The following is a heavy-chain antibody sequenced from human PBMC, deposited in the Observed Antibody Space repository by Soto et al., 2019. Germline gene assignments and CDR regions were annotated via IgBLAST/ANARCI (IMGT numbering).Heavy chain of an antibody. D-gene: IGHD3-16*01. J-gene: IGHJ4*02. Sequence: EVQLLESGGGLVQPGGSLRLTCAASGFTFDTYAMSWVRQAPGKGLVWVSTFSDTGGTTYYADSVKGRFTISRDNSKNTLFLQMNSLRTDDTAVYYCARDFWGLSHFDYWGQGTLVTVSS. CDR2: FSDTGGTT. CDR3: ARDFWGLSHFDY. V-gene: IGHV3-23*01. CDR1: GFTFDTYA.